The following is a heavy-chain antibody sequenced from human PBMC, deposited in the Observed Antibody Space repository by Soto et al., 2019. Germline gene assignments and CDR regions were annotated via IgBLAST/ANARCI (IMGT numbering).Heavy chain of an antibody. CDR1: GYTFTGYY. CDR2: INPNSGGT. CDR3: ARGGLGDYYYYYMDV. Sequence: GASVKVSCKASGYTFTGYYMHWVRQAPGQGLEWMGWINPNSGGTNYAQKFQGWVTMTRDTSISTAYMELSRLRSDDTAVYYCARGGLGDYYYYYMDVWGKGTTVTVSS. D-gene: IGHD3-10*01. V-gene: IGHV1-2*04. J-gene: IGHJ6*03.